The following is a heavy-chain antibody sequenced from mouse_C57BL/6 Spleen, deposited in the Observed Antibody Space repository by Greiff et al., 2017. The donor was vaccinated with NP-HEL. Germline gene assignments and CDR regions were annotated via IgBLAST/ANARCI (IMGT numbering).Heavy chain of an antibody. CDR1: GFNIKDYY. D-gene: IGHD1-1*01. V-gene: IGHV14-2*01. CDR3: ARADGSRYEYYFDY. J-gene: IGHJ2*01. CDR2: IDPEDGDT. Sequence: EVQLQQSGAELVKPGASVKLSCTASGFNIKDYYMHWVKQRTEQGLEWIGRIDPEDGDTKYAPKFQGKATITADTSSNTPYLQLSSLTSEDTAVYYGARADGSRYEYYFDYWGQGTTLTVSS.